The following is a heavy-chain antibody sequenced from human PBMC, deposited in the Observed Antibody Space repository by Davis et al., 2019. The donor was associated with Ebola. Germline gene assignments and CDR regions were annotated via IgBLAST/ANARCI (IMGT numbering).Heavy chain of an antibody. CDR3: AKFGSGYLSRFDY. Sequence: PGGSLRLSCTASGFTFGGYAMSWVRQAPGKGLEWVSGLSGSGGTTYYADSVKGRFTISRDNSKNTLYLQMNSLRAEDTAVYYCAKFGSGYLSRFDYWGQGTLVTVSS. V-gene: IGHV3-23*01. J-gene: IGHJ4*02. D-gene: IGHD3-3*01. CDR2: LSGSGGTT. CDR1: GFTFGGYA.